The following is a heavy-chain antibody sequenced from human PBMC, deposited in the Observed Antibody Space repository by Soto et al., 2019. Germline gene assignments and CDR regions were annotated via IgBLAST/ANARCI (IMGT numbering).Heavy chain of an antibody. CDR3: ARLGSSGWYQGSYFDC. J-gene: IGHJ4*02. D-gene: IGHD6-19*01. CDR1: GGSITRNNHY. CDR2: ILYSGSI. Sequence: QLQLQESGPGLVKPSETLSLTCTVSGGSITRNNHYWGWIRQSPGKGLEWIGSILYSGSINYNPSLKSRVTISVDTSKNQFSLKMSSVTAADTAVYYCARLGSSGWYQGSYFDCWGQGTLVTVSS. V-gene: IGHV4-39*01.